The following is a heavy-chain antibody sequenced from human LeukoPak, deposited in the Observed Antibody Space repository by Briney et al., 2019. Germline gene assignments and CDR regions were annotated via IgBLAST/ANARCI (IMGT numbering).Heavy chain of an antibody. CDR2: ISYDGSNK. V-gene: IGHV3-30*19. D-gene: IGHD6-13*01. J-gene: IGHJ4*02. CDR1: GFTFSSYG. Sequence: GSLRLSCAASGFTFSSYGMHWVRQAPGKGLEWVAVISYDGSNKYYADSVKGRFTISRDNSKNTLYLQMNSLRAEDTAVYYCARHPSLSWYLDYWGQGTLVTVSS. CDR3: ARHPSLSWYLDY.